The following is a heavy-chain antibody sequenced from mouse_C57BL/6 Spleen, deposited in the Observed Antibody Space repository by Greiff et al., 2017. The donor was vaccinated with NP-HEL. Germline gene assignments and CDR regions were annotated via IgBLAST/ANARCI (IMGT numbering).Heavy chain of an antibody. V-gene: IGHV1-80*01. CDR1: GYAFSSYW. Sequence: VQLQQSGADLVKPGASVKISCKASGYAFSSYWMNWVKQRPGKGLEWIGQIYPGDGDTNYNGKFKGKATLTADKSSSTAYMQLSSLTSEDSAVYFCARRGSYWYFDVWGTGTTVTVSS. CDR2: IYPGDGDT. D-gene: IGHD1-1*01. CDR3: ARRGSYWYFDV. J-gene: IGHJ1*03.